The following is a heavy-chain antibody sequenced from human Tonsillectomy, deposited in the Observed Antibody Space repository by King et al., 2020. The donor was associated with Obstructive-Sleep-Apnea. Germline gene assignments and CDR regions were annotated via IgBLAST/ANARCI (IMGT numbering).Heavy chain of an antibody. CDR3: ARIREGYLLGSGRFWGMGV. V-gene: IGHV4-39*01. CDR2: IYYSGST. J-gene: IGHJ6*01. CDR1: GDSISSSSYY. Sequence: QLQESGPGLVKPSETLSLTCTVSGDSISSSSYYWGWIRQPPGEGLEWIGSIYYSGSTYYNPSLKSRVTLSVDTSKNQFSLKLSSVTAADTAVYYCARIREGYLLGSGRFWGMGVWGPGNTGHR. D-gene: IGHD3-10*01.